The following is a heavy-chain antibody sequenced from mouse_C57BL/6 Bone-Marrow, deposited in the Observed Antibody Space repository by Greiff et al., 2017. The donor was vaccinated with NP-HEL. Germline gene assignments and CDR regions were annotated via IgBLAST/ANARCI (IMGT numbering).Heavy chain of an antibody. V-gene: IGHV1-81*01. J-gene: IGHJ2*01. CDR2: IYPRSGNT. D-gene: IGHD1-1*01. Sequence: VHLVESGAELARPGASVKLSCKASGYTFTSYGISWVKQRTGQGLEWIGEIYPRSGNTYYNEKFKGKATLTADKSSSPAYMELRSLTSEDSAVYFCARDYYGRHYFDYWGQGTTLTVSS. CDR3: ARDYYGRHYFDY. CDR1: GYTFTSYG.